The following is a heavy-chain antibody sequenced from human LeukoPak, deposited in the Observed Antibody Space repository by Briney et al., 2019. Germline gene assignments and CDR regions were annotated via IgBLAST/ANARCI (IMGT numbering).Heavy chain of an antibody. CDR1: GFTFDDHA. Sequence: PGGSLRLSCAASGFTFDDHAIHWVRQAPGKGLEWVSGISWNSGNIGYADSVRGRFTISRDNAKNSLYLQMNSLRAEDTALYYCAKDTGSRSGWPYYYYMDVWGKGTTVIVSS. V-gene: IGHV3-9*01. J-gene: IGHJ6*03. CDR3: AKDTGSRSGWPYYYYMDV. CDR2: ISWNSGNI. D-gene: IGHD6-19*01.